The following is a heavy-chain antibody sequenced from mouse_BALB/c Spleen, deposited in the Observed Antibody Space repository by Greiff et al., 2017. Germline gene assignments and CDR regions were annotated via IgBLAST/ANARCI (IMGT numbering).Heavy chain of an antibody. V-gene: IGHV1-9*01. CDR3: ARLYYGSSYVGYYAMDY. CDR2: ILPGSGST. D-gene: IGHD1-1*01. J-gene: IGHJ4*01. Sequence: QVQLKQSGAELMKPGASVKISCKATGYTFSSYWIEWVKQRPGHGLEWIGEILPGSGSTNYNEKFKGKATFTADTSSNTAYMQLSSLTSEDSAVYYCARLYYGSSYVGYYAMDYWGQGTSVTVSS. CDR1: GYTFSSYW.